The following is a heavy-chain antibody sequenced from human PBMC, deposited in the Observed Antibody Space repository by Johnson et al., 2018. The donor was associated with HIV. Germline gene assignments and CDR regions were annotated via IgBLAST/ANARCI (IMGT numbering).Heavy chain of an antibody. CDR3: ARVRRSGTYYVDAFDI. CDR2: ISYDGSNK. CDR1: GFTFSTYA. D-gene: IGHD1-26*01. J-gene: IGHJ3*02. Sequence: QVQLVESGGGVVQPGRSLRLSCAASGFTFSTYALHWVRQAPGKGLEWVAVISYDGSNKYYADSVKGRFTISRDNSKNTLYLQMNSLRAEDTAVYYCARVRRSGTYYVDAFDIWGQGTMVTVSS. V-gene: IGHV3-30*04.